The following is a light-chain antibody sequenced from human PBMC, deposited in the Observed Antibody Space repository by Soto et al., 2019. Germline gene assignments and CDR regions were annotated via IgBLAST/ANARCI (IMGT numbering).Light chain of an antibody. Sequence: EIVLTQSPGTLSLSPGERATLSCRASQSVRSSYLAWYQQKPGQAPRLLIYGASSRVTGIPDRFSGSGSGTDFTFTISRLEPEDFAVYYCQQYGSSPWTFGQGTKVEIK. CDR1: QSVRSSY. CDR2: GAS. J-gene: IGKJ1*01. V-gene: IGKV3-20*01. CDR3: QQYGSSPWT.